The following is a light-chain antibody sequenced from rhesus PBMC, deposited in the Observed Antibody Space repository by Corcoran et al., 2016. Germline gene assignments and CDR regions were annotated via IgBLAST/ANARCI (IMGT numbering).Light chain of an antibody. J-gene: IGKJ3*01. Sequence: DIQMTQSPSSLSASVGDRVTITCRASQGISNGLAWYQQTPGKDHKLLISRSSNLETGVPSRFSGSGSGTDFTLTISILQPEEIATYYCQQHDDSPVTFGPGTKLDIK. V-gene: IGKV1-69*01. CDR3: QQHDDSPVT. CDR2: RSS. CDR1: QGISNG.